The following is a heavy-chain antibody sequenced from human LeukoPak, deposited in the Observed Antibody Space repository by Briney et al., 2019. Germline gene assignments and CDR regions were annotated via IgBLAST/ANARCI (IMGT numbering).Heavy chain of an antibody. Sequence: GGSLRLSSAASGFTFSGSAMHWVRQASGKGLEWVGRIRSKANSYATAYAASVKGRFTISRDDSKNTAYLQMNSLKTEDTAVYYCTRTGGTYCSSTSCYTRDDYWGQGTLVTVSS. CDR1: GFTFSGSA. V-gene: IGHV3-73*01. D-gene: IGHD2-2*02. CDR3: TRTGGTYCSSTSCYTRDDY. J-gene: IGHJ4*02. CDR2: IRSKANSYAT.